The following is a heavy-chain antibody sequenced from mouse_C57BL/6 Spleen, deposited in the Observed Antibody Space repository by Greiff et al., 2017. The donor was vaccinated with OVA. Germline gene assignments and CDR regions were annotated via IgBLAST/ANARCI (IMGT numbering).Heavy chain of an antibody. J-gene: IGHJ3*01. D-gene: IGHD2-3*01. CDR2: IYPGDGDT. CDR3: AREGMARGFAY. CDR1: GYAFSSYW. V-gene: IGHV1-80*01. Sequence: VQLQQSGAELVKPGASVKISCKASGYAFSSYWMNWEKQRPGKGLEWIGQIYPGDGDTNYNGKFKGKATLTADKSSSTAYMQLSSLTSEDSAVYFCAREGMARGFAYWGQGTLVTVSA.